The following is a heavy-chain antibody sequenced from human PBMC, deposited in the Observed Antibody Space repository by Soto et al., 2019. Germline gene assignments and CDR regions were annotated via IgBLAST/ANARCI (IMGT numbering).Heavy chain of an antibody. CDR3: AKGRRGIQTPNPFDY. D-gene: IGHD1-26*01. Sequence: GVSLRLSCAASGFTFSSYGMHWVRQAPGKGLEWVAVIWYDGSNKYYADSVKGRFTISRDNSKNTLYLQMNSLRAEDTAVYYCAKGRRGIQTPNPFDYWCQGTLGTVS. V-gene: IGHV3-33*06. CDR1: GFTFSSYG. CDR2: IWYDGSNK. J-gene: IGHJ4*02.